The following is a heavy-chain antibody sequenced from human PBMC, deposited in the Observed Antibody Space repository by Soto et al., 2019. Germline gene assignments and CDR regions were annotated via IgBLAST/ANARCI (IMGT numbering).Heavy chain of an antibody. CDR1: GGSVNSGSYY. CDR3: ARDSSMTYYYGMDV. CDR2: IYYSGST. J-gene: IGHJ6*02. Sequence: PSETLSLTCTGSGGSVNSGSYYWSWIRQSPGKGLEWIGYIYYSGSTNSNPSLKSRVTISLDTSKNQFSLKLSSVTAADTAVYYCARDSSMTYYYGMDVWGQGTTVT. V-gene: IGHV4-61*01.